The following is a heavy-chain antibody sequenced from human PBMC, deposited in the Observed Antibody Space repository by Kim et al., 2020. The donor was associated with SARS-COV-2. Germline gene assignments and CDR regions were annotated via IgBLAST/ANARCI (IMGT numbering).Heavy chain of an antibody. Sequence: GGSLRLSCVASGFTFRNYGMTWVRQAPGKGLEWVSGISGSGDKTTYADSVKGRFTVSRDNSKNTLYLQMSSLRAEDTAMYYCANPRQPDYWGQGTLVTVS. J-gene: IGHJ4*02. CDR1: GFTFRNYG. CDR3: ANPRQPDY. V-gene: IGHV3-23*01. D-gene: IGHD6-13*01. CDR2: ISGSGDKT.